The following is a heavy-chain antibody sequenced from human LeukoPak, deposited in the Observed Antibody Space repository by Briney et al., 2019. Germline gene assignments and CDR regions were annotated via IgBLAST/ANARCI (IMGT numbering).Heavy chain of an antibody. CDR1: GFTFSSYE. D-gene: IGHD3-22*01. CDR2: ISSSGSTI. CDR3: AREDRGRYYYYDSSGYYYDDAFDI. Sequence: GGSLRLSCAASGFTFSSYEMNWVRQAPGKGLEWVSYISSSGSTIYYADSVKGRFTISRDNAKNSLYLQMNGLRAEDTAVYYCAREDRGRYYYYDSSGYYYDDAFDIWGQGTMVTVSS. J-gene: IGHJ3*02. V-gene: IGHV3-48*03.